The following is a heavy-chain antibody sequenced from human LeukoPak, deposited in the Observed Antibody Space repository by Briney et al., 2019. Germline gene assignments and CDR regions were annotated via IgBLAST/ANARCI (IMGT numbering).Heavy chain of an antibody. D-gene: IGHD5-24*01. CDR1: GASISSGYY. V-gene: IGHV4-38-2*02. CDR2: IYHSGST. J-gene: IGHJ4*02. Sequence: SETLSLTCTVSGASISSGYYWGWIRQPPGKGLEWIGSIYHSGSTYYNSSLKSRVTISVDTSKNQFSLKLSSVTAADTAVYYCARQMGTSLDYWGQGTLVTVSS. CDR3: ARQMGTSLDY.